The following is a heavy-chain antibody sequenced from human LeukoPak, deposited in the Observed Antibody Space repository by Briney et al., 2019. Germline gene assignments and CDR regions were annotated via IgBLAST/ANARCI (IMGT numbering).Heavy chain of an antibody. CDR1: GLTFSNHA. J-gene: IGHJ4*02. D-gene: IGHD3-10*01. V-gene: IGHV3-23*01. Sequence: GGSLRLXCAASGLTFSNHAMGWVRQAPGKELEWSSETSGSGGSTYYADSVKGRFTISRDNSKNTLYLQMNSLRAEDTAVYYCTRELFDFDYWGQGTLVTVSS. CDR3: TRELFDFDY. CDR2: TSGSGGST.